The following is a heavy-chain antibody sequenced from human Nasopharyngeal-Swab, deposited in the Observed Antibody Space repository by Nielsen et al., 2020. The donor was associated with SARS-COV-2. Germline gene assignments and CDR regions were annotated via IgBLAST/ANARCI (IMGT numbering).Heavy chain of an antibody. V-gene: IGHV4-31*03. CDR3: ARAVAGRNWYFDL. J-gene: IGHJ2*01. CDR1: GGSISSGGYY. Sequence: SETLSLTCTVSGGSISSGGYYWSWIRPHPGKGLEWIGYIYYSGSTYYNPTLKSRVTISVDQSKNQFYLKLSSVTAADTAVYYCARAVAGRNWYFDLWGRGTLVTVSS. CDR2: IYYSGST. D-gene: IGHD6-19*01.